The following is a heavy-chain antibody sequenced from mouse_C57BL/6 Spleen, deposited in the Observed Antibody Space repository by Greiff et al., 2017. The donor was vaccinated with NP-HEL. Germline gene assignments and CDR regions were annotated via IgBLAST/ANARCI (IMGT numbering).Heavy chain of an antibody. V-gene: IGHV1-62-2*01. CDR3: ARHEEGGYYFDY. Sequence: VQLQQSGAELVKPGASVPLSFPASGYTFTEYTIHWVKQRSGQGLEWIGWFYPGSGSLLYNEKCKDKATLTADKSSSTVYMELSRLTSTASAVYFCARHEEGGYYFDYSGQRTTLTVSS. J-gene: IGHJ2*01. CDR1: GYTFTEYT. CDR2: FYPGSGSL.